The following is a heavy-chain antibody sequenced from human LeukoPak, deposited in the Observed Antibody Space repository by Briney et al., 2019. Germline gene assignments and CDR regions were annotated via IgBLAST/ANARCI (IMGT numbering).Heavy chain of an antibody. Sequence: GGSLRLSCAASGFTFSTYNMLWVRQTPGKGLEWLFYINSGGSAVHYADSVKDRFTFSRDNAKNSLYLQVSSLRVEDTGIYYCARVGSRGDWFDYWVQGTRVTVSS. CDR3: ARVGSRGDWFDY. V-gene: IGHV3-48*01. J-gene: IGHJ5*01. CDR1: GFTFSTYN. CDR2: INSGGSAV. D-gene: IGHD1-26*01.